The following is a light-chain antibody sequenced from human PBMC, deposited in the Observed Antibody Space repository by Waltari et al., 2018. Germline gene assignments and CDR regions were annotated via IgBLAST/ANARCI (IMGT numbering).Light chain of an antibody. V-gene: IGKV3-20*01. CDR1: QSASRS. CDR3: QHYVRLPAT. Sequence: IVLTQSPGTLSLSPGERATLSCRASQSASRSLAWYQQKPGQAPKLYIYAASTRATGIPVRFTGSGSGTDFSLTISSLEPEDFAIYFCQHYVRLPATFGQGTKVEIK. J-gene: IGKJ1*01. CDR2: AAS.